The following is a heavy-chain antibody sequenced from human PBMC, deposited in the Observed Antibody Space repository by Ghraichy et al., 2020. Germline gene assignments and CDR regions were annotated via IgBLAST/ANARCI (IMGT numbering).Heavy chain of an antibody. J-gene: IGHJ4*02. Sequence: SQTLSLTCTVSGGSISSSSYYWGWIRQPPGKGLEWIGSIYYSGSTYYNPSLKSRVTISVDTSKNQFSLKLSSVTAADTAVYYCARVFATSPKSPTYYDILTGYPNYFDYWGQGTLVTVSS. CDR1: GGSISSSSYY. CDR3: ARVFATSPKSPTYYDILTGYPNYFDY. D-gene: IGHD3-9*01. V-gene: IGHV4-39*01. CDR2: IYYSGST.